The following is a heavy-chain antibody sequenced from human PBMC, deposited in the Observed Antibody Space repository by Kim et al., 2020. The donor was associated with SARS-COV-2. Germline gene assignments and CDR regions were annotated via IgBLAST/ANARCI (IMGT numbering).Heavy chain of an antibody. CDR2: IYYSGST. D-gene: IGHD6-19*01. CDR3: ARQAGVAGTYFDY. CDR1: GGSISSSSYY. V-gene: IGHV4-39*01. Sequence: SETLSLTCTVSGGSISSSSYYWGWIRQPPGKGLEWIGSIYYSGSTYYNPSLKSRVTISVDTSKNQFSLKLSSVTAADTAVYYCARQAGVAGTYFDYWGQG. J-gene: IGHJ4*02.